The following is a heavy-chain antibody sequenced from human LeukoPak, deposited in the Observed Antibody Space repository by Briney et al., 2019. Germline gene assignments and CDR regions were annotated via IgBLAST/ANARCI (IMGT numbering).Heavy chain of an antibody. V-gene: IGHV4-38-2*02. CDR3: ARIEYGTNSGGLDY. Sequence: SETLSLTCTVSGYSISSGYYWGWIRQPPGKGLEWIGSIYHSGSTYYNPSLKSRVTISVDTSKNQFSLRLSSVTAADTAVYYCARIEYGTNSGGLDYWGQGTLVIVSS. J-gene: IGHJ4*02. CDR2: IYHSGST. CDR1: GYSISSGYY. D-gene: IGHD4-23*01.